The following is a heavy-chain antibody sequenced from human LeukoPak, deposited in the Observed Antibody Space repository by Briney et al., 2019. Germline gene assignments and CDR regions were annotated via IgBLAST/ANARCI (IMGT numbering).Heavy chain of an antibody. CDR3: AREYCSSTSCLYDY. V-gene: IGHV3-48*01. CDR1: GFTFSSYS. D-gene: IGHD2-2*01. CDR2: ISSSSSNI. J-gene: IGHJ4*02. Sequence: GGSLRLSCAASGFTFSSYSMNWVRQAPGKGREWVSYISSSSSNIYYADCVKGRFTIYREKAKHSLYPQMHSQSAEDTAVYYCAREYCSSTSCLYDYWGQGTLVTVSS.